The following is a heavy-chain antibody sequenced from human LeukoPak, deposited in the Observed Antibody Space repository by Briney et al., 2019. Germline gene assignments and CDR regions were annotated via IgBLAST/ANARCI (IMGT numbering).Heavy chain of an antibody. Sequence: GESLRLSCAASGFTLSSYWMSWVRQAPGKGLEWVANIKYDGSAKYYVDHVKGRFTISRDYAKNSLHLEMNSLRAEDTAVYYCARDLFSGSYLEDFWGQGALVTVSS. CDR3: ARDLFSGSYLEDF. CDR1: GFTLSSYW. V-gene: IGHV3-7*01. J-gene: IGHJ4*02. D-gene: IGHD1-26*01. CDR2: IKYDGSAK.